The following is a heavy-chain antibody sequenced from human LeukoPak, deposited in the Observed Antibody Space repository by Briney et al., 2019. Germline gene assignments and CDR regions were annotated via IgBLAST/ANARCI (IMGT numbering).Heavy chain of an antibody. CDR3: ARIRLGYCSSTSCLPLGFDP. V-gene: IGHV1-69*06. CDR1: GGTFSSYA. Sequence: SVKVSCKASGGTFSSYAISWVRQAPGQGIEWMGGIIPIFGTANYAQKFQGRVTITADKSTSTAYMELSSLRSEDTAVYYCARIRLGYCSSTSCLPLGFDPWGQGTLVTVSS. D-gene: IGHD2-2*01. CDR2: IIPIFGTA. J-gene: IGHJ5*02.